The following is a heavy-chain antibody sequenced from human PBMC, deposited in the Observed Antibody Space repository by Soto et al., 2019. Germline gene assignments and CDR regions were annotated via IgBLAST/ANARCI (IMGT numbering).Heavy chain of an antibody. Sequence: ASVKVSCKASGYTFTSYAMHWVRQAPGQRLEWMGWINAGNGNTKYSQKFQGRVTITRDTSASTAYMELSSLRSEDTAVYYCARAIGYSSSSGNYYYMDGSGKGTTVTVSS. CDR3: ARAIGYSSSSGNYYYMDG. CDR1: GYTFTSYA. CDR2: INAGNGNT. D-gene: IGHD6-6*01. V-gene: IGHV1-3*01. J-gene: IGHJ6*03.